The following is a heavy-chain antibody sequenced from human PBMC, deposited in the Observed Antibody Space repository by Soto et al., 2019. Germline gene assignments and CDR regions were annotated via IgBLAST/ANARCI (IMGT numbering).Heavy chain of an antibody. J-gene: IGHJ6*02. CDR2: INPNSGGT. CDR1: GYTFTGYY. D-gene: IGHD6-6*01. CDR3: ARASYSSSSEGSYYYYGMDV. Sequence: ASVKVSCKASGYTFTGYYMHWGLQAPGQGREWMGGINPNSGGTNYAQKFQGWVTMTRDTSISTAYMELSRLRSDDTAVYYCARASYSSSSEGSYYYYGMDVWGQGTTVTVSS. V-gene: IGHV1-2*04.